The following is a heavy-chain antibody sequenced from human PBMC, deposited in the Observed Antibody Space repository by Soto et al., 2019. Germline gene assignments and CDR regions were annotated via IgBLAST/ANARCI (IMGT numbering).Heavy chain of an antibody. V-gene: IGHV4-59*01. Sequence: PSETLSLTCTVSGGSITVYYWSWIRQPPGKALEWIGYGYHSVSIHYNPSLKTRVTLSVDTSENQLSLSLSSVTAADTAVYYCERAFEAFGTYWYFDLWDRGTLVTVSS. CDR2: GYHSVSI. CDR1: GGSITVYY. CDR3: ERAFEAFGTYWYFDL. J-gene: IGHJ2*01. D-gene: IGHD3-16*01.